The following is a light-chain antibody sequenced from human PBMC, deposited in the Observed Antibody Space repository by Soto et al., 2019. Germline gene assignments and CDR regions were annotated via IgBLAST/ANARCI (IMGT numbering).Light chain of an antibody. V-gene: IGLV2-8*01. CDR2: EVN. CDR3: TSYAGGNNV. CDR1: SSDVGGYNY. Sequence: QSALTQPPSASGSPGQSVTISCTGTSSDVGGYNYVSWYQQHPGKVPKLMLYEVNKRPSGVPDRFSGSKSGNTASLTVSGLQAEDEADYYCTSYAGGNNVFGTGTKVTVL. J-gene: IGLJ1*01.